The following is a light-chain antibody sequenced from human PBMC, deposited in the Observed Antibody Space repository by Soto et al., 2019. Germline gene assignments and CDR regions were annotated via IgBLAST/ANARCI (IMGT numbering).Light chain of an antibody. CDR1: QSVSSSY. V-gene: IGKV3-20*01. CDR2: GAS. J-gene: IGKJ1*01. Sequence: EIVLTQSPGTLSLSPGERATLSCRASQSVSSSYLAWYQQKPVQAPRRLIDGASSRATGIPDRFSGSGSWTYFTLTISRLETEDFAVYYCQQYGSSPLTFGQGTKVEIK. CDR3: QQYGSSPLT.